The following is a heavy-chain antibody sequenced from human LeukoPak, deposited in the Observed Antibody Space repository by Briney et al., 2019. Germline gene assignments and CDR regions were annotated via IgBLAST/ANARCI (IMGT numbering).Heavy chain of an antibody. CDR2: IYRSGST. CDR1: GGSISSSNW. V-gene: IGHV4-4*02. D-gene: IGHD6-13*01. J-gene: IGHJ4*02. CDR3: ARGPYSSSCIPLHY. Sequence: PSETLSLTCAVSGGSISSSNWWSWVRQPPGKGLEWIGEIYRSGSTNYNPSLKSRVTISVDKSKNQFSLKLSSVTAADTAVYYCARGPYSSSCIPLHYWGQGTLVTVSS.